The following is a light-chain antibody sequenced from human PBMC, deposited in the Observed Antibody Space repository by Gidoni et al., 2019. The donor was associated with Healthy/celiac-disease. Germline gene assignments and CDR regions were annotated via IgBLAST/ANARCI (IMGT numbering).Light chain of an antibody. V-gene: IGLV3-1*01. CDR1: KLGDKY. CDR3: QAWDSSRV. Sequence: SYELTQPPSVSVSPGQTASITCSGDKLGDKYACWYQQKPGQSPVLVIYQDSKRPSGIPERFFGSNSGNTATLTISGTQAMDEADYYCQAWDSSRVFGGGTKLTVL. J-gene: IGLJ3*02. CDR2: QDS.